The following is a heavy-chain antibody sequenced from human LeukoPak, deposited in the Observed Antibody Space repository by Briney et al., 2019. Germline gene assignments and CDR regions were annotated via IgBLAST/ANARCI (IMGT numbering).Heavy chain of an antibody. V-gene: IGHV3-30*03. D-gene: IGHD2-2*03. CDR1: GFTFSSYG. CDR2: ISYDGSKT. Sequence: GGSLRLSCAASGFTFSSYGMYWVRQAPGKGLEWVAVISYDGSKTYYADSVKGRFTISRDNSKNSLYLQMNSLRAEDTAVYYCARDLDIVVVPATNAFDIWGQGTMVTVSS. J-gene: IGHJ3*02. CDR3: ARDLDIVVVPATNAFDI.